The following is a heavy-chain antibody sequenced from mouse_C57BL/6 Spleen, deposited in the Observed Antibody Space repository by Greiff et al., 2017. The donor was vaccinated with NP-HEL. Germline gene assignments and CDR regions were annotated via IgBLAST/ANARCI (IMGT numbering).Heavy chain of an antibody. CDR3: ARSPRGAMDY. CDR2: INPSTGGT. V-gene: IGHV1-42*01. Sequence: VQLKESGPELVKPGASVKISCKASGYSFTGYYMNWVKQSPEKSLEWIGEINPSTGGTTYKQKFKAKATLTVDKSSSTAYMQLKSLTSEDSAVYYCARSPRGAMDYWGQGTSVTVSS. D-gene: IGHD2-10*02. J-gene: IGHJ4*01. CDR1: GYSFTGYY.